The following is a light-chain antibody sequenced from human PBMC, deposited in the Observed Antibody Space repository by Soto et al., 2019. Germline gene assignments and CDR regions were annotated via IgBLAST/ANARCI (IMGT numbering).Light chain of an antibody. CDR1: ESVSSN. V-gene: IGKV3-15*01. CDR2: GAS. CDR3: PQYNKWPLT. Sequence: EIVMTQSPATLSASQGERATLSCRASESVSSNLAWYQQKPGQAPRLLIYGASTRATGIPARFSGSGSGTALPITISSLQSEEFAVYYCPQYNKWPLTFGGGTKVEIK. J-gene: IGKJ4*01.